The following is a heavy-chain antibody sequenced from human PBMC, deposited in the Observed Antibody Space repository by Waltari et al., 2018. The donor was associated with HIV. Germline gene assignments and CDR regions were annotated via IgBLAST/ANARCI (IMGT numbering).Heavy chain of an antibody. CDR3: ARACPIILYSSSWARYNWFDP. CDR1: GGSFSGYS. J-gene: IGHJ5*02. V-gene: IGHV4-34*01. CDR2: INHSGRT. Sequence: QVQLQQWVAGLLKPSEPLSLTCAVYGGSFSGYSWSWIPPPPGKGLEWIGEINHSGRTNYNPSLKSRVTISVDTSKNQFSLKLSSVTAADTAVYYCARACPIILYSSSWARYNWFDPWGQGTLVTVSS. D-gene: IGHD6-13*01.